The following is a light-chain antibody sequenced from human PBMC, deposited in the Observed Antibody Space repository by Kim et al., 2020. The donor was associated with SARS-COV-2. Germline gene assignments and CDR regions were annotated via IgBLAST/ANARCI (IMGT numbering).Light chain of an antibody. J-gene: IGKJ1*01. CDR2: AAS. CDR3: QQYYSYPWT. Sequence: ESTGDRVTITCRASQGISTYLAWYQQKPGKAPKVLIFAASTLQSGVPSRFSGSGSETDFTLTISRLQSEDFATYYCQQYYSYPWTFGQGTKVDIK. V-gene: IGKV1-8*01. CDR1: QGISTY.